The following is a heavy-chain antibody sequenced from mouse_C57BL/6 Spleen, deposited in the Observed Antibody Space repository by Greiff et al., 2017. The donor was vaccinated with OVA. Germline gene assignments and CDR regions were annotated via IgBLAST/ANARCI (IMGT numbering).Heavy chain of an antibody. V-gene: IGHV1-26*01. CDR2: INPNNGGT. CDR1: GYTFTDYY. Sequence: EVQLQQSGPELVKPGASVKISCKASGYTFTDYYMNWVKQSHGKSLEWIGDINPNNGGTSYNQKFKGKATLTVDKSSSTAYMELRSLTSEDSAVYYCARGAIYAMDYWGQGTSVTVSS. CDR3: ARGAIYAMDY. J-gene: IGHJ4*01.